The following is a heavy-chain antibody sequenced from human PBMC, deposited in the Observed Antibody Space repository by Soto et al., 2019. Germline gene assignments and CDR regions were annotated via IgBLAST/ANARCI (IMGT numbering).Heavy chain of an antibody. CDR3: AIMDPDRYYYGLDV. CDR2: IYYSGST. V-gene: IGHV4-61*08. Sequence: SETLSLTCTVSGGSISSGDYYWSWIRQHPEKGLEWIGYIYYSGSTNYNPSLNSRVSISADTSKNQFSLKLSSVTAADTAVYFCAIMDPDRYYYGLDVWGQGTTVTVS. CDR1: GGSISSGDYY. J-gene: IGHJ6*02. D-gene: IGHD3-10*01.